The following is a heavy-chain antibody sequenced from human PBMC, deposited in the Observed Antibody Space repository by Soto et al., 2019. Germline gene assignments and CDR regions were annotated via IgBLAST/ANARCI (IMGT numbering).Heavy chain of an antibody. V-gene: IGHV3-48*02. CDR3: ASEHYYYDRSGYWSSGQYYFDY. CDR2: ISSSSSTI. D-gene: IGHD3-22*01. Sequence: PGGSLRLSCAASGFTFSSYSMNWVRQAPGKGLEWVSYISSSSSTIYYADSVKGRFTISRDNAKNSLYLQMNSLRDEDTAVYYCASEHYYYDRSGYWSSGQYYFDYWGQGALVTVSS. J-gene: IGHJ4*02. CDR1: GFTFSSYS.